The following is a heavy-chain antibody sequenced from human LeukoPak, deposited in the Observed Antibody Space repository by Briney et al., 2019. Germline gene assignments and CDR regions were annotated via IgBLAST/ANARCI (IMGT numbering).Heavy chain of an antibody. V-gene: IGHV1-2*02. Sequence: ASVKVSCKASGYTFTAYYMHWVRQAPGQGLEWMGWINVNSGGTNFAQKFQGRVTMTRDTSISTAYMELSRLRSEDTAVYYCARDRGQIGGNAYAAYDIWGQGTMVTVSS. J-gene: IGHJ3*02. CDR1: GYTFTAYY. CDR3: ARDRGQIGGNAYAAYDI. CDR2: INVNSGGT. D-gene: IGHD4-23*01.